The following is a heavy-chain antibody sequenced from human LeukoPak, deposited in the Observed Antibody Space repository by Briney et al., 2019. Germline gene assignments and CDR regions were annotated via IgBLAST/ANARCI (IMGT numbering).Heavy chain of an antibody. D-gene: IGHD6-13*01. CDR1: GFIVSSNY. J-gene: IGHJ4*02. CDR2: IYSDDTT. CDR3: AKDLGYYSSWYVGFDC. V-gene: IGHV3-53*01. Sequence: GGSLRLSCAASGFIVSSNYMSWVRQPPGKGLEWVSVIYSDDTTDYADSVKGRFTTSRDKSKNTVYLQMNSLRGEDTAMYYCAKDLGYYSSWYVGFDCWGQGTLVTVSS.